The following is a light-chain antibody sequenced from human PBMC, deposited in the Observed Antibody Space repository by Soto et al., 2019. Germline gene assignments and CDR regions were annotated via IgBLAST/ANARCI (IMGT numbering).Light chain of an antibody. Sequence: DIQMTQSPSTLSASVGDKITITCRASQDISRWLAWYQQKPGEAPKLLISDASNLGSGVPSRFSGSGSGTDFTLTISSLKPEDFATYYCQQYNSFPSFGQGTKVEI. J-gene: IGKJ1*01. CDR2: DAS. CDR3: QQYNSFPS. CDR1: QDISRW. V-gene: IGKV1-5*01.